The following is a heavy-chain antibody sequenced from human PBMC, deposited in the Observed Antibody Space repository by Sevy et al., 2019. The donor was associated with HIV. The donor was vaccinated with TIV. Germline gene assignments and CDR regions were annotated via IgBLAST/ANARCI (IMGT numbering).Heavy chain of an antibody. V-gene: IGHV3-7*03. CDR1: GFTFSSYW. D-gene: IGHD2-2*01. Sequence: GGSLRLSCAASGFTFSSYWMSWVRQAPGKGLEWVANIKQDGSEKYYVDSVKGRFTISRDNAKNSLYLQMISLRAEDTAVYYCARDAIYCGSTSCYDYYYYGMDVWGQGTTVTVSS. CDR2: IKQDGSEK. CDR3: ARDAIYCGSTSCYDYYYYGMDV. J-gene: IGHJ6*02.